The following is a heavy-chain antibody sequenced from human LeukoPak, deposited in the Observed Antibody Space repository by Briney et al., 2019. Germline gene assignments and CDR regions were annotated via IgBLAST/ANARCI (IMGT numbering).Heavy chain of an antibody. Sequence: SETLSLTCTVSGYFISSAYYWGWIRPPPGKGLEWIGSIHHSGSTYYNPSLKSRVTISVDTSKNQFSLKLSSVTAADTAVYYCARVGNGHGHYSHFDYWGQGTLVTVSS. D-gene: IGHD3-22*01. CDR2: IHHSGST. CDR1: GYFISSAYY. V-gene: IGHV4-38-2*02. CDR3: ARVGNGHGHYSHFDY. J-gene: IGHJ4*02.